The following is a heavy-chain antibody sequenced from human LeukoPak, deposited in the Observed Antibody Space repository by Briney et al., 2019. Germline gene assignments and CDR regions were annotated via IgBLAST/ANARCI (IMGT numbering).Heavy chain of an antibody. D-gene: IGHD2-2*01. Sequence: LGGSLRLSCAASGFTFSSYAMTWVRQAPGKGLEWVSTISGSGVSTYYADSVKGRFTISRDNSKNTLYLQMNSLRAEDTAVYYCARELETGDIVVAPAAMFGWGQGTLVTVSS. CDR3: ARELETGDIVVAPAAMFG. CDR2: ISGSGVST. J-gene: IGHJ4*02. V-gene: IGHV3-23*01. CDR1: GFTFSSYA.